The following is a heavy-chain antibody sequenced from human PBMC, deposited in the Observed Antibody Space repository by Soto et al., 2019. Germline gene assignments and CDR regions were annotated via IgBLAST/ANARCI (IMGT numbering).Heavy chain of an antibody. Sequence: GGALRLSCPASGFTFSNYAMSWVRQAPGKGLEWVSAMSDSGTTFYADSVKGRFTISRDNSKNMLYLQMNSLRAEDTAIYYCAKGSDYFDYWGQGTLVTAPQ. CDR2: MSDSGTT. J-gene: IGHJ4*02. CDR3: AKGSDYFDY. V-gene: IGHV3-23*01. CDR1: GFTFSNYA.